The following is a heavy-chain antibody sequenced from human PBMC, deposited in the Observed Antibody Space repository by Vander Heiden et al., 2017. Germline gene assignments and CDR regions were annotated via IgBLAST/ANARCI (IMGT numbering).Heavy chain of an antibody. V-gene: IGHV4-30-4*01. D-gene: IGHD3-10*01. Sequence: QVQLQESGPGLVKPSQTLSLTFTVSGRSISSGDYYWSWIRQPPGKGLEWIGYIYYSGSTYYNPSLKSRVTISVDTSKNQFSLKLSSVTAADTAVYYCASRWAGKSYYYYGMDVWGQGTTVTVSS. J-gene: IGHJ6*02. CDR2: IYYSGST. CDR3: ASRWAGKSYYYYGMDV. CDR1: GRSISSGDYY.